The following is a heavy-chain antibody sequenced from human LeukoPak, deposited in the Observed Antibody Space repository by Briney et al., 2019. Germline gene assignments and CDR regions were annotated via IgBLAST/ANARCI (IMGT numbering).Heavy chain of an antibody. CDR1: GGSISSSSYY. V-gene: IGHV4-39*01. CDR2: IYYSGST. CDR3: ARLRGTYYDILTGCSYYFDY. Sequence: SETLSLTCTVSGGSISSSSYYWGWIRQPPGKGLEWIGSIYYSGSTYYNPSLKSRVTISVDTSKNQFSLKLSSVTAADTAVYYCARLRGTYYDILTGCSYYFDYWGQGTLVTASS. J-gene: IGHJ4*02. D-gene: IGHD3-9*01.